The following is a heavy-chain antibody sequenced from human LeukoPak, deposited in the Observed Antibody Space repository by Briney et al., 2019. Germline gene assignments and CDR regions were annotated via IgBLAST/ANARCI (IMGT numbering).Heavy chain of an antibody. Sequence: GRTLRLSCAASGFTFSDYAVRWVREAPGKGLEWVSTISGSGGGTYYADSVKARFTISRDNSKNTLYLQMNTLRGDDTAMYYCAKQGDSSSWRCFDYWGQGTLVTVSS. CDR2: ISGSGGGT. CDR3: AKQGDSSSWRCFDY. J-gene: IGHJ4*02. D-gene: IGHD6-13*01. CDR1: GFTFSDYA. V-gene: IGHV3-23*01.